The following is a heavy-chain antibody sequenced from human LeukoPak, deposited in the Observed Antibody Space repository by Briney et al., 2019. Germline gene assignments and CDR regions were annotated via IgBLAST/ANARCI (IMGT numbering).Heavy chain of an antibody. J-gene: IGHJ4*02. Sequence: GASVKVSCKASGYTFTGYYMHWVRQAPGQGLEWMGWINPNSGGTNYAQKFQGRVTMTRDTSISTAYMELSRLRSDDTAVYYCAGEYDFWSGYSRHRPLDYWGQGTLVTVSS. CDR1: GYTFTGYY. V-gene: IGHV1-2*02. D-gene: IGHD3-3*01. CDR3: AGEYDFWSGYSRHRPLDY. CDR2: INPNSGGT.